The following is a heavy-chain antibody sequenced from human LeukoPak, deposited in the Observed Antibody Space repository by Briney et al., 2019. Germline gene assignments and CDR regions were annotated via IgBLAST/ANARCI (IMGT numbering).Heavy chain of an antibody. J-gene: IGHJ3*02. CDR1: GFTFSSHA. D-gene: IGHD2-2*01. Sequence: GGSLRLSCAASGFTFSSHAMSWVRQAPGKGLEWVSAISGSGGSTYYADSVKGRFTISRDNSKNTLYLQMNSLRAEDTAVYYCAKDRALIVVVPDAFDIWGQGTMVTVSS. CDR2: ISGSGGST. V-gene: IGHV3-23*01. CDR3: AKDRALIVVVPDAFDI.